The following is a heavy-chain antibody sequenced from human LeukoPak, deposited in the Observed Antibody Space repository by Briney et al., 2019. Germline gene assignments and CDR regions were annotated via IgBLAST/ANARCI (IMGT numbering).Heavy chain of an antibody. Sequence: GGSLRLSCAASGFTFSDYYMSWIRQAPGKGLEWVSHISSFSNFRSYADSVKGRFTISRDNAKNSLYLQMNSLRVEDTAVYYCAKDRYSSSHDAFDIWGQGTMVTVSS. CDR2: ISSFSNFR. D-gene: IGHD6-19*01. V-gene: IGHV3-11*05. J-gene: IGHJ3*02. CDR1: GFTFSDYY. CDR3: AKDRYSSSHDAFDI.